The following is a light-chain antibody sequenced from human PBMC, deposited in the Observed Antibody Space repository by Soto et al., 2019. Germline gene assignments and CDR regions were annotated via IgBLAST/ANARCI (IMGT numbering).Light chain of an antibody. CDR1: SSDVGGFNY. Sequence: VLTQPPSASGSPGQSVAISCTGTSSDVGGFNYVSWYQQHPGKAPKLMIYEVNKRPSGVPDRFSGSKSGNTASVTVSGLQAEDEADYYCSSYAGSSNVFGTGTKVTV. CDR3: SSYAGSSNV. J-gene: IGLJ1*01. CDR2: EVN. V-gene: IGLV2-8*01.